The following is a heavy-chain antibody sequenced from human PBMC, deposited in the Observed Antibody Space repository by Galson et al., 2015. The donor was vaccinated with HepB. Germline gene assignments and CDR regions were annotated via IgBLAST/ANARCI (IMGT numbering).Heavy chain of an antibody. Sequence: SVKVSCKASGYTFTSYGISWVRQAPGQGLEWMGWISAYNGNTKYAQKLQGRVTMTTDTSTSTAYMELRSLRSDDTAVYYCARDGRSGLKYNWNYEQSSRYGLDVWGQGTTVTV. CDR2: ISAYNGNT. J-gene: IGHJ6*02. CDR1: GYTFTSYG. V-gene: IGHV1-18*01. D-gene: IGHD1-7*01. CDR3: ARDGRSGLKYNWNYEQSSRYGLDV.